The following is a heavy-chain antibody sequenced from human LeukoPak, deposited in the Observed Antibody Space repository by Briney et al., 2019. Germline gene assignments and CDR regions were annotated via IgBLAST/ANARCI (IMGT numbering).Heavy chain of an antibody. J-gene: IGHJ4*02. CDR3: AQHTRDGYNLEGPY. D-gene: IGHD5-24*01. CDR1: GGSISRNGYN. V-gene: IGHV4-39*01. CDR2: IYRSAST. Sequence: PSETLSLTCTVSGGSISRNGYNWGWIRQPPGKGLEWIGSIYRSASTYYNPSLKSRVTISVDTSKNQFSLKLNSVTAADTAVYYCAQHTRDGYNLEGPYWGQGTLVTVSS.